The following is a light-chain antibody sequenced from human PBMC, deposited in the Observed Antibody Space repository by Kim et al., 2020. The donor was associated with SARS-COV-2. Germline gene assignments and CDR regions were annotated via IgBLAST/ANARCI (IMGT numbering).Light chain of an antibody. CDR3: SSYAAGNTMI. CDR2: QVT. J-gene: IGLJ2*01. Sequence: GQAVTISCTATSSDISVYNYVSWYQPHPGKAPKLMIYQVTKRPSGVPDRFSGSKSGNTASLTVSGLQTEDEADYYCSSYAAGNTMIFGGGTQLTVL. V-gene: IGLV2-8*01. CDR1: SSDISVYNY.